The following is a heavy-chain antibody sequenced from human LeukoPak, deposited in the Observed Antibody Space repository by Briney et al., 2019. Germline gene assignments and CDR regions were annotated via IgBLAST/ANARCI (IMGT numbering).Heavy chain of an antibody. CDR3: AKERLTTTTFDS. Sequence: TGGSLRLSCAASGFTFSSYSMNWVRQAPGKGLEWVSSISSSSSYIYYADSVKGRFTISRDNGKNTLSLQMNSLRAEDTALYYCAKERLTTTTFDSWGRGTLVTVSS. CDR2: ISSSSSYI. CDR1: GFTFSSYS. D-gene: IGHD4-11*01. V-gene: IGHV3-21*04. J-gene: IGHJ4*02.